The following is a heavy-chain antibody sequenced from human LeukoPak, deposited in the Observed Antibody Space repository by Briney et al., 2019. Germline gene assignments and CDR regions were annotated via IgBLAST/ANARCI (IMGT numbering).Heavy chain of an antibody. J-gene: IGHJ4*02. Sequence: PSGTLSLTCTVSSDSIFTSNWWRWVRQPPGKGLEWIGQIFHSGSTSYSPSLKGRVTISMDKSKNQISLRLTSVTAADTAVYYCARGGWYSSSWLDYWGQGTLVTVSS. CDR1: SDSIFTSNW. CDR2: IFHSGST. D-gene: IGHD6-13*01. V-gene: IGHV4-4*02. CDR3: ARGGWYSSSWLDY.